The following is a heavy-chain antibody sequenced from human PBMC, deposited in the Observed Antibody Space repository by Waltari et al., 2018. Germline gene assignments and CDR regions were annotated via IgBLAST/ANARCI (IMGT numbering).Heavy chain of an antibody. D-gene: IGHD3-9*01. Sequence: QVQLQESGPGLVKPSETLSLTCTVSGSSISNNYWNWNRQPAGKGLEWIGRIYASGTTNYNPSLKSRVSVSVDTSKNQFSLNLTSVTAADTAVYYCARGLAFDSWGQGSLVTVSS. V-gene: IGHV4-4*07. J-gene: IGHJ4*02. CDR2: IYASGTT. CDR3: ARGLAFDS. CDR1: GSSISNNY.